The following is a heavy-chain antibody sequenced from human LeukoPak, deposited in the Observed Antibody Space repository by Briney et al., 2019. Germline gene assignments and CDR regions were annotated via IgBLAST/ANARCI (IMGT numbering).Heavy chain of an antibody. CDR2: ISSSSSYI. D-gene: IGHD1-7*01. CDR1: GFTFSSYS. CDR3: ARSSGTTGKMRAFDP. V-gene: IGHV3-21*01. Sequence: GGSLRLSSAASGFTFSSYSMNWVRQAPGKGLEWVSSISSSSSYIYYADSVKGRFTISRDNAKNSLYLQMNSLRAEDTAVYYCARSSGTTGKMRAFDPWGQGTLVTVSS. J-gene: IGHJ5*02.